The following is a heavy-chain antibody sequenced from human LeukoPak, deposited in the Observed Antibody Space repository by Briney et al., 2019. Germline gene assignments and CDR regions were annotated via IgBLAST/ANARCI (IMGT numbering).Heavy chain of an antibody. Sequence: SETLSLTCTVSGGSISSYYWSWIRQPPGKGLEWIGYIYYSGSTNYNPSLKSGVTISVDTSKNQFSLNLSSVPAADTAVYYCAREGRGAAAGMDYWGQGTLVTVSS. D-gene: IGHD6-13*01. CDR1: GGSISSYY. CDR3: AREGRGAAAGMDY. V-gene: IGHV4-59*01. J-gene: IGHJ4*02. CDR2: IYYSGST.